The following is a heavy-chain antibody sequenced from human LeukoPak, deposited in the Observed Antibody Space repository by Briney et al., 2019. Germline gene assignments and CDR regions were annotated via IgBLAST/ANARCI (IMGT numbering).Heavy chain of an antibody. CDR2: TNTADGNT. D-gene: IGHD3-10*01. Sequence: GASVTVSCKTSGYTFTNYAMHWVCQAPGQRLEWMGWTNTADGNTKYSQKFQGRVTITKDTSASTASMELSSLRSEDTAVYYCAVSTYYYGSTYYYDSGSYYAFDYWGQGTLVTVSS. J-gene: IGHJ4*02. V-gene: IGHV1-3*04. CDR1: GYTFTNYA. CDR3: AVSTYYYGSTYYYDSGSYYAFDY.